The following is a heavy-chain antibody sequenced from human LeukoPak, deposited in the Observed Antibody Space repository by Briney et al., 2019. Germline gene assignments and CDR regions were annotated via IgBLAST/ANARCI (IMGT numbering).Heavy chain of an antibody. CDR2: IRYDGSNK. CDR3: AKDYRYYGSGSHMDV. J-gene: IGHJ6*03. CDR1: GFTFSSYG. D-gene: IGHD3-10*01. Sequence: GGSLRLSCAASGFTFSSYGMHWVRQAPGKGLEWVAFIRYDGSNKYYADSVKGRFTISRDNPKNTLYLQMNSLRAEDTAAYYCAKDYRYYGSGSHMDVWGKGTTVTISS. V-gene: IGHV3-30*02.